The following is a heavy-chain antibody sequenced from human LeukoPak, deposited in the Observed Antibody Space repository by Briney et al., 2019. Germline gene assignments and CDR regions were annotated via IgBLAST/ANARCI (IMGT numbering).Heavy chain of an antibody. J-gene: IGHJ4*02. D-gene: IGHD2-8*02. V-gene: IGHV3-23*01. CDR3: AKCMSGTGVCLNFDS. CDR2: ISGSGGST. CDR1: GFTFSSYA. Sequence: GGSLRLSCAASGFTFSSYAMSWVRQAPGKGLEWVSAISGSGGSTYYADSVRGRFTISRDNSKNTVYLEIDNLRAEDTAVYYCAKCMSGTGVCLNFDSWGQGILVTVSS.